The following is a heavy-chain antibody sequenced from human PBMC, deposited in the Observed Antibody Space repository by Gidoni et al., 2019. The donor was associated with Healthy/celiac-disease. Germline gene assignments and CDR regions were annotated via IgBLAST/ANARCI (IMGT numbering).Heavy chain of an antibody. CDR1: GGSISSSSYY. V-gene: IGHV4-39*01. CDR2: IYYSGGT. Sequence: QLQLQEWGPGLVKPSETLSLTCTVSGGSISSSSYYWGWLRQPPGKGLEWIGSIYYSGGTYYNQLLKSRATLYVDTSKNQFPLKLRSVTAADTDVYYCARLVPAYYDIVTGIHGWFDPWGQGTLVTVSS. J-gene: IGHJ5*02. D-gene: IGHD3-9*01. CDR3: ARLVPAYYDIVTGIHGWFDP.